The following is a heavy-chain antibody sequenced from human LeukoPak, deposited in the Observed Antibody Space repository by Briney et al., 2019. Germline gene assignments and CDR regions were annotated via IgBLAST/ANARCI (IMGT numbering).Heavy chain of an antibody. D-gene: IGHD6-6*01. Sequence: PSETLSLTCTVSGGSITSHYWSWIRQPPGKGLEWIGYIYYSGSTKYNTSLKSRVTISVEKSKNQFSLKLRSVTAADTAVYYCARDSKRPRGAFDIWGQGTMVTVSS. CDR2: IYYSGST. V-gene: IGHV4-59*11. CDR1: GGSITSHY. CDR3: ARDSKRPRGAFDI. J-gene: IGHJ3*02.